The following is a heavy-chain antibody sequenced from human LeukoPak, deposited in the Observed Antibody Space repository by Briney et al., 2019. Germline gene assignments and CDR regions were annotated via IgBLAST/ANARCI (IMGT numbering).Heavy chain of an antibody. Sequence: PGRSLRLSCAASGFSFDEYAMHWVRQAPGKGLEWASGISWNSGSIAYADSVKGRFAVSRDNAKNSLYLQMNSLRAEDTAFYYCAKHSGPNYDNTGYSADWGQGTLVTVSS. CDR3: AKHSGPNYDNTGYSAD. V-gene: IGHV3-9*01. CDR2: ISWNSGSI. CDR1: GFSFDEYA. D-gene: IGHD3-22*01. J-gene: IGHJ4*02.